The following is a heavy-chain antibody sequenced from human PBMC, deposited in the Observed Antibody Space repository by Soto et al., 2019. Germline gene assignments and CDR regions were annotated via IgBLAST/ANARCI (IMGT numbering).Heavy chain of an antibody. D-gene: IGHD1-7*01. J-gene: IGHJ4*02. CDR3: ATVFEL. Sequence: EVQLVESGGGSVQPGGSLRLSCVASGITFSGYWMHWVRQVPGKGLVWVARVDSDGSGTSYADSVKGRFTISRDNAKNTLYLQMNSLRVDDTAVYYCATVFELWGQGFPVTVSS. V-gene: IGHV3-74*01. CDR1: GITFSGYW. CDR2: VDSDGSGT.